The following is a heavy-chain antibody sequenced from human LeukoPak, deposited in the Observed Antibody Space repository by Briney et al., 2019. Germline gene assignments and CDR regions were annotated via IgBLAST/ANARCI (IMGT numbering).Heavy chain of an antibody. D-gene: IGHD5-24*01. J-gene: IGHJ4*02. V-gene: IGHV3-53*01. CDR2: IYSGGST. Sequence: GGSLRLSGAASGFNVRSNYMSWVRQAPGKGLEWVSVIYSGGSTYYADSVKGRFTSSRDDSKNTLSLQMNSLRAEDTAVYYCARRRGYNSYYFDYWGQGTLVTVSS. CDR3: ARRRGYNSYYFDY. CDR1: GFNVRSNY.